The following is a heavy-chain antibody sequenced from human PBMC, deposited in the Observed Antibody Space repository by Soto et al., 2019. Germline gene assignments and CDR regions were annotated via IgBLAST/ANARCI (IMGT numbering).Heavy chain of an antibody. CDR3: AREPDESNDYDDN. J-gene: IGHJ4*02. V-gene: IGHV3-21*01. Sequence: PGGSLRLSCAASGFTFSSYSMNWVRQAPGKGLEWVSIITITGFIDYADSVKGRFTISRDNAKSSLYLQMNSLRAEDTAVYYCAREPDESNDYDDNWGQGTLVTVSS. CDR2: IITITGFI. CDR1: GFTFSSYS. D-gene: IGHD2-8*01.